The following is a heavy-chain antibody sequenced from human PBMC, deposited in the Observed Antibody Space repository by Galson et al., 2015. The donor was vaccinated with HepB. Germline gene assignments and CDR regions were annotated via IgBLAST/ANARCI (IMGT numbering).Heavy chain of an antibody. V-gene: IGHV1-18*01. CDR3: ARDRPSYFDWSLEGNYFDY. D-gene: IGHD3-9*01. CDR2: ISAYNGNT. Sequence: SVKVSCKASGYTFTSYGISWVQQAPGQGLEWMGWISAYNGNTNYAQKLQGRVTMTTDTSTSTAYMELRSLRSDDTAVYYCARDRPSYFDWSLEGNYFDYWGQGTLVTVSS. J-gene: IGHJ4*02. CDR1: GYTFTSYG.